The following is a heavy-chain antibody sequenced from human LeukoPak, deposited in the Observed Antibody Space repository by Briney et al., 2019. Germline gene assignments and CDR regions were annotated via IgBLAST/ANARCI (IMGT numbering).Heavy chain of an antibody. CDR1: GFTFSDYY. D-gene: IGHD3-10*01. CDR2: IKKKGDGGTT. Sequence: PGGSLRLSCAASGFTFSDYYMSWIRQAPGKGLEWVGRIKKKGDGGTTDYAAPVKGRFTISREDSKNMLYLEMNNLKIEDTAVYYCTTVTMVRDYDYWGQGTLVTVSS. V-gene: IGHV3-15*01. J-gene: IGHJ4*02. CDR3: TTVTMVRDYDY.